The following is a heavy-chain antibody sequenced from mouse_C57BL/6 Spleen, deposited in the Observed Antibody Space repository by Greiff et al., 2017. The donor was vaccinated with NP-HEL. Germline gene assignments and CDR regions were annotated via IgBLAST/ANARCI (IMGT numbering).Heavy chain of an antibody. Sequence: EVNVVESEGGLVQPGSSMKLSCTASGFTFSDYYMAWVRQVPEKGLEWVANINYDGSSTYYLDSLKSRFIISRDNAKNILYLQMSSLKSEDTATYYCARIYYDYDGDYFDYWGQGTTLTVSS. D-gene: IGHD2-4*01. V-gene: IGHV5-16*01. CDR1: GFTFSDYY. CDR3: ARIYYDYDGDYFDY. J-gene: IGHJ2*01. CDR2: INYDGSST.